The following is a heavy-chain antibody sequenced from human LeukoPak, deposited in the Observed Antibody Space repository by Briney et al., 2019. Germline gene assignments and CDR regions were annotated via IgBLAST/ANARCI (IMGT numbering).Heavy chain of an antibody. CDR1: GFTFSSYG. Sequence: GGSLRLSCSASGFTFSSYGMHWVRQAPGKGLEWVAFIRYDGSNKYYADSVKGRFTISRDNAENSLYLQMNSLRAEDTAVYYCAKGVVAASNWFDPWGQGTLVTVSS. CDR2: IRYDGSNK. J-gene: IGHJ5*02. D-gene: IGHD2-15*01. V-gene: IGHV3-30*02. CDR3: AKGVVAASNWFDP.